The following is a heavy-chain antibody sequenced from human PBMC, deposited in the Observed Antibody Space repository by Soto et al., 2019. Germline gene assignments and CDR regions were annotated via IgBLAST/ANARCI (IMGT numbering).Heavy chain of an antibody. CDR1: GGSISSGGYS. D-gene: IGHD2-8*01. Sequence: SETLSLTCAVSGGSISSGGYSWSWIRQPPGKGLEWIGYIYHSGSTYYNPSLKSRVTISVDRSKNQFSLKLSSVTAADTAVYYCARASDIVLMVYPYRTADWFDPWGQGTLVTVSS. CDR3: ARASDIVLMVYPYRTADWFDP. V-gene: IGHV4-30-2*01. CDR2: IYHSGST. J-gene: IGHJ5*02.